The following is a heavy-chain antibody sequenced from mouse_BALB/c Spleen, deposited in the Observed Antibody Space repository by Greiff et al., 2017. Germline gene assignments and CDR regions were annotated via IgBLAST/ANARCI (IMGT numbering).Heavy chain of an antibody. V-gene: IGHV5-17*02. Sequence: EVQRVESGGGLVQPGGSRKLSCAASGFTFSSFGMHWVRQAPEKGLEWVAYISSGSSTIYYADTVKGRFTISRDNPKNTLFLQMTSLRSEDTAMYYCARLNYDYDEGGFDYWGQGTTLTVSS. CDR1: GFTFSSFG. CDR3: ARLNYDYDEGGFDY. CDR2: ISSGSSTI. J-gene: IGHJ2*01. D-gene: IGHD2-4*01.